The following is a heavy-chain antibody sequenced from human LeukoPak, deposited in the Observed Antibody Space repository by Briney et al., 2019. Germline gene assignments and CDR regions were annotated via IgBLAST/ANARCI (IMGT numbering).Heavy chain of an antibody. CDR1: GYTFNSYG. V-gene: IGHV1-18*01. CDR2: IHTYNGHT. D-gene: IGHD3-22*01. CDR3: ARDQYYDSKGWFDP. J-gene: IGHJ5*02. Sequence: ASVKVSCKSSGYTFNSYGITWVRQAPGQGLEWLGWIHTYNGHTNYAQKLQGRVTMTTDTSTSTAYLELRSLRSDDTAVYYCARDQYYDSKGWFDPWGQGTLVTVSS.